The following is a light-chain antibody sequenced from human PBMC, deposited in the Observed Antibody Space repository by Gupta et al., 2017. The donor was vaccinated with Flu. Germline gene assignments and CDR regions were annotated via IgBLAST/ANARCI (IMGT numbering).Light chain of an antibody. CDR3: SSYTTSGNSYV. Sequence: ISCTGTSSDIGGYNYFSWYRQHPGTAPNLIIYEVYNRPSGVSNRFSGSKSATTAALTISGLQAEDEATYYCSSYTTSGNSYVFGAGTKVTVL. CDR1: SSDIGGYNY. CDR2: EVY. J-gene: IGLJ1*01. V-gene: IGLV2-14*01.